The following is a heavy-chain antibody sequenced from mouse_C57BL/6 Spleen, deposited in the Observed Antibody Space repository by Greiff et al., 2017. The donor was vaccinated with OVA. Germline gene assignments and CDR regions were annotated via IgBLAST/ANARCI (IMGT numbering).Heavy chain of an antibody. CDR2: IDPSDSYT. Sequence: VQLQQSGAELVKPGASVKLSCKASGYTFTSYWMQWVKQRPGQGLEWIGEIDPSDSYTNYNQKFKGKATLTVDTSSSTAYMQLSSLTSEDSAVYYCARSRDDYYGSSLRGAMDYWGQGTSVTVSS. J-gene: IGHJ4*01. V-gene: IGHV1-50*01. D-gene: IGHD1-1*01. CDR3: ARSRDDYYGSSLRGAMDY. CDR1: GYTFTSYW.